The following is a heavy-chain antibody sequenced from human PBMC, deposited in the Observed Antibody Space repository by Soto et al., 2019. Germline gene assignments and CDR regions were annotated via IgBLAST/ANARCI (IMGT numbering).Heavy chain of an antibody. CDR1: GFTFSTYA. CDR3: AKDAGGGPYSTAWYEFDN. V-gene: IGHV3-23*01. CDR2: ISDDGGGT. D-gene: IGHD2-2*01. Sequence: EVQLLESGGTLIQPGGSLRLSCTASGFTFSTYAMSWVRQAPGKGPEWVSVISDDGGGTYYADSVKGRFIISRDNSKNTVYLQMNSLRAEDTAVYYCAKDAGGGPYSTAWYEFDNWGQGTLVTVSS. J-gene: IGHJ4*02.